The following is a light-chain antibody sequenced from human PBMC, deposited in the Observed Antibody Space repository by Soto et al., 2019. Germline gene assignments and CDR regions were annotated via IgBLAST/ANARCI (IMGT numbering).Light chain of an antibody. Sequence: DVVMTQTPLSLSVTPGQPTSISYKSSQSLMHSDGKTYLYWYLQRPDQPPQLLLYEVSNRFSEVPDRFSDNGSGTDFTLKISRVEAEDVGVYFCMQSIQFRTFGQGTKLEIK. V-gene: IGKV2D-29*01. CDR2: EVS. J-gene: IGKJ2*01. CDR3: MQSIQFRT. CDR1: QSLMHSDGKTY.